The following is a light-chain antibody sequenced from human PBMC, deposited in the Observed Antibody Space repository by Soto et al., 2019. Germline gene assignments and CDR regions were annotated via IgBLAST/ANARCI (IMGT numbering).Light chain of an antibody. J-gene: IGLJ1*01. V-gene: IGLV2-14*01. CDR1: SSDVGGYNY. CDR3: SSYTSSSTRV. CDR2: DVS. Sequence: QSALTQPASVSGSPGQSITISCTGTSSDVGGYNYVSWYQQHPGKAPKLMIYDVSNRPSGVSNRFSGSKSGNTASLTISGLLAEDEADYYCSSYTSSSTRVFRTGTKLTVL.